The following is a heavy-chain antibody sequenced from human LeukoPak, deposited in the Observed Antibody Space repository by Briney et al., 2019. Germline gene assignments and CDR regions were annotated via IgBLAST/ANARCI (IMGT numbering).Heavy chain of an antibody. J-gene: IGHJ5*02. CDR2: IIPIFGTT. CDR3: ARAQLAVAGTGWFDP. V-gene: IGHV1-69*05. CDR1: GGTFRSYA. Sequence: SVKVSCKASGGTFRSYAISWVRQAPGQGLEWMGRIIPIFGTTSYAQKFQCRVAITTDEGTSTAYMELSSLRSEDTAVYYCARAQLAVAGTGWFDPWGQGTLVTVSS. D-gene: IGHD6-19*01.